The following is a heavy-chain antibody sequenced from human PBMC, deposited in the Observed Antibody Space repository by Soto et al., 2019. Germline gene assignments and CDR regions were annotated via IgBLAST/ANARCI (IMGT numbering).Heavy chain of an antibody. CDR3: AREVAAADNYGMDV. CDR1: GYTFTGYY. CDR2: INPNSGGT. J-gene: IGHJ6*02. D-gene: IGHD6-13*01. V-gene: IGHV1-2*04. Sequence: QVQLVQSGAEVKKPGASVKVSCKASGYTFTGYYMHWVRQAPGQGLEWMGWINPNSGGTNYAQKFQGWVTMTRDTSISTAYMELSRLRSDDTAAYYCAREVAAADNYGMDVWGQGTTVTVSS.